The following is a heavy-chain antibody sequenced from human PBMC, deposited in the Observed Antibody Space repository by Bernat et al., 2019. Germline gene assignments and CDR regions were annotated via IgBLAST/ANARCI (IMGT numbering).Heavy chain of an antibody. CDR3: AGDGLVYARSSYMAF. D-gene: IGHD2-8*01. J-gene: IGHJ6*03. CDR2: INDVSSHI. CDR1: GFTFSTYG. Sequence: EVQLVESGGGLVKPGESLRLSCAASGFTFSTYGMNWVRQAPGKGLEWISYINDVSSHIYYADSVRGRFTISRDNAKNSLYLQMNSLRDEDTAVYYCAGDGLVYARSSYMAFWGKGATVTVSS. V-gene: IGHV3-21*05.